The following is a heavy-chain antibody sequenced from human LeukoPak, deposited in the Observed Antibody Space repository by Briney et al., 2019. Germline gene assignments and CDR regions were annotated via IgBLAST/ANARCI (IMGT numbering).Heavy chain of an antibody. V-gene: IGHV3-7*01. Sequence: GGSLRLSCAASGFTFSSYAMSWVRQAPGKGLEWVANIREDGNEKYYVDSVKGRFTISSDNAKNSLWLQMNSLRAEDTAVYYCATSSGWRFDYWGQGTLVAVSS. CDR1: GFTFSSYA. CDR2: IREDGNEK. J-gene: IGHJ4*02. D-gene: IGHD3-22*01. CDR3: ATSSGWRFDY.